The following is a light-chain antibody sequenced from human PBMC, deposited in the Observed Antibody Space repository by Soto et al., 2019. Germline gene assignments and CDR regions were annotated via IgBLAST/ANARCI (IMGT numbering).Light chain of an antibody. J-gene: IGLJ1*01. CDR2: EGN. Sequence: QSVLTQPAYVSGSPGQSITISCTGTSNDVGSYDLVSWYQQHPGKAPKLIIFEGNKRPSWVSNRFSGSKSGNTASLTIAGLQPEDEADYYCCSYADVTTYVCGNGTKLTVL. CDR1: SNDVGSYDL. V-gene: IGLV2-23*01. CDR3: CSYADVTTYV.